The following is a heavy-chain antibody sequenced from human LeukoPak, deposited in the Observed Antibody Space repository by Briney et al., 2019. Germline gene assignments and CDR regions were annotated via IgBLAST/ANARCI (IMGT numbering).Heavy chain of an antibody. CDR1: GFTFSNYA. Sequence: GGSLRLSCAASGFTFSNYAIHWVRQAPGKGLEWVAIISYDGSNKYYADSVKGRFTISRDNSKNTLDLQMNSLRAEDTAVYYCARDERGYYNSSGFFGAIDYWGQGTLVTVSS. V-gene: IGHV3-30*03. J-gene: IGHJ4*02. CDR2: ISYDGSNK. D-gene: IGHD3-22*01. CDR3: ARDERGYYNSSGFFGAIDY.